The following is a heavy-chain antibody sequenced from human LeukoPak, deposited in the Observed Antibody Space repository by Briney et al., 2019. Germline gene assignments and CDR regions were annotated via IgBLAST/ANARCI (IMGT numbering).Heavy chain of an antibody. CDR3: ATDLSTYYYDSSGYYPNDY. Sequence: GASVKVSCKVSGYTLTELSMHWVRQAPGKGLEWMGGFDPEDGETIYAQKFQGRVTMTEDTSTDTAYMELSSLRSEDTAVYYCATDLSTYYYDSSGYYPNDYWGQGTLVTVSS. CDR1: GYTLTELS. CDR2: FDPEDGET. D-gene: IGHD3-22*01. V-gene: IGHV1-24*01. J-gene: IGHJ4*02.